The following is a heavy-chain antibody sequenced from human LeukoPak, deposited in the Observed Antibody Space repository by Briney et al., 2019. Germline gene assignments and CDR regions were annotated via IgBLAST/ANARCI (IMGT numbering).Heavy chain of an antibody. J-gene: IGHJ4*02. Sequence: PGGSLRLSCAASGLIFSSYGMHWVRQTPGKGLEWPAVISYDGSNKFYADSVKGRFTISRDNSKNTLYLQMNSLRAEDTAVYFCAKGDYGDSGHFDYWGQGTLVTVSS. CDR3: AKGDYGDSGHFDY. V-gene: IGHV3-30*18. CDR1: GLIFSSYG. CDR2: ISYDGSNK. D-gene: IGHD4-17*01.